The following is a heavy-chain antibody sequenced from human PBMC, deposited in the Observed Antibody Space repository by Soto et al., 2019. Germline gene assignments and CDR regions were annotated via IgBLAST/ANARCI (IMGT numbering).Heavy chain of an antibody. D-gene: IGHD2-2*01. J-gene: IGHJ5*02. CDR1: GYTFTGYY. V-gene: IGHV1-2*04. CDR3: ARGDCSSTSCYPGRFDP. CDR2: INPNSGGT. Sequence: ASVKVSCKASGYTFTGYYMHWVRQAPGQGLEWMGWINPNSGGTNYAQKFQGWVTMTRDTSISTAYMELSRLRSDDTAVYYCARGDCSSTSCYPGRFDPWGQGTLVTVSS.